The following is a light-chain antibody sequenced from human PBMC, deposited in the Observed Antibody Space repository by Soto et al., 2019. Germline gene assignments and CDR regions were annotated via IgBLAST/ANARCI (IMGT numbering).Light chain of an antibody. CDR3: LQENSYPVT. CDR1: QGIRTD. V-gene: IGKV1-17*01. CDR2: AVS. Sequence: DIPMPQSPSSLSASVGDRVTITCRASQGIRTDLGWYTQKPGKATKRLIYAVSTLQSGVPSRFSGSGAVTEFTLTISSLQPEDFATEACLQENSYPVTFGGGTKVDIK. J-gene: IGKJ4*01.